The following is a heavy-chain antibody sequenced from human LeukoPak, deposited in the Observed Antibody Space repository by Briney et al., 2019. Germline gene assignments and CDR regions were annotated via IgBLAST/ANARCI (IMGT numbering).Heavy chain of an antibody. V-gene: IGHV3-23*01. Sequence: PGGSLRLSCAASRFTFISHTMSWIRQAPGKGLEWVSGVSGNGANTYYADSVKGRFTISRDKVVNTLYLQMNSLRLDDTAVYYCAKGRGLAVRPRNEGFFDQWGLGTLVTLSS. CDR1: RFTFISHT. D-gene: IGHD6-6*01. J-gene: IGHJ4*02. CDR2: VSGNGANT. CDR3: AKGRGLAVRPRNEGFFDQ.